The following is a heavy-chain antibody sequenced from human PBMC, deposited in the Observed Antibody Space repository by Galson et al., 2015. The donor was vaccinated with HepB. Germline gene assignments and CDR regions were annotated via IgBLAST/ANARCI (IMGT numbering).Heavy chain of an antibody. CDR3: ARDPRPGIAAAANGNDAFDI. J-gene: IGHJ3*02. V-gene: IGHV3-33*01. CDR2: IWYDGSNK. CDR1: GFTFSSYS. Sequence: SLRLSCAASGFTFSSYSMHWVRQAPGKGLEWVAVIWYDGSNKYYADSVKGRFTISRDNSKNTLYLQMNSLRAEDTAVYYCARDPRPGIAAAANGNDAFDIWGQGTMVTVSS. D-gene: IGHD6-13*01.